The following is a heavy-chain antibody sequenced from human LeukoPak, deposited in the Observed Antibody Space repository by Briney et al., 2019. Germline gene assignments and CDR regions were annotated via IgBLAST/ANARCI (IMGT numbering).Heavy chain of an antibody. D-gene: IGHD6-13*01. CDR2: INPNSGGT. CDR1: GYTFTGYY. CDR3: ARVVDSSSFGWFDP. J-gene: IGHJ5*02. Sequence: ASVKVSCKASGYTFTGYYMHWVRQAPGRGLEWMGWINPNSGGTNYAQKFQGRVTMTRDTSISTAYMELSRLRSDDTAVYYCARVVDSSSFGWFDPWGQGTLVTVSS. V-gene: IGHV1-2*02.